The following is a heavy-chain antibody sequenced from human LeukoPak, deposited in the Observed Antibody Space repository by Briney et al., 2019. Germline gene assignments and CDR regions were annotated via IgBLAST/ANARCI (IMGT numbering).Heavy chain of an antibody. Sequence: GEALRISCKGSGYNFTNYWISWVRQMPGKGLEWMWTIDPSDSYNNYSPSFQGHVTISADKSISTAYLQWSSLKASDAAMYYCARAYSRSRFDYWGQGTLVTVSS. CDR2: IDPSDSYN. CDR3: ARAYSRSRFDY. J-gene: IGHJ4*02. D-gene: IGHD6-6*01. CDR1: GYNFTNYW. V-gene: IGHV5-10-1*01.